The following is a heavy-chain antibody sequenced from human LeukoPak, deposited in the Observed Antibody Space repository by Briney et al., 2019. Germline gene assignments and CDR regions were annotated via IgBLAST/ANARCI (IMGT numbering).Heavy chain of an antibody. CDR3: AREVRYHGSGSYYFGMDF. CDR2: INPNSGDT. Sequence: GSVKVSCKPSGYTFTDYFMHWVRQPPGQGLEWMGWINPNSGDTNYAQKFQGRVTMTRDTSMSTAYMELSRLRSDDTAVYYCAREVRYHGSGSYYFGMDFWGQGTTVTVSS. V-gene: IGHV1-2*02. D-gene: IGHD3-10*01. CDR1: GYTFTDYF. J-gene: IGHJ6*02.